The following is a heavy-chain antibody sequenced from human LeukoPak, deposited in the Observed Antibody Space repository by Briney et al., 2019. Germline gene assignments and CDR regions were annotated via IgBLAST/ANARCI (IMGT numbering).Heavy chain of an antibody. CDR3: AKVWHYYYMDV. CDR2: ISGSGGGT. D-gene: IGHD3-16*01. Sequence: PGGSLRLTCAASGFTFSSYAMSWVRQAPGKGLEWVSAISGSGGGTYYTDSVKGRFTISRDNSKDTLNLQMNSLRDEDTAIYYCAKVWHYYYMDVWGKGTTVTVSS. CDR1: GFTFSSYA. V-gene: IGHV3-23*01. J-gene: IGHJ6*03.